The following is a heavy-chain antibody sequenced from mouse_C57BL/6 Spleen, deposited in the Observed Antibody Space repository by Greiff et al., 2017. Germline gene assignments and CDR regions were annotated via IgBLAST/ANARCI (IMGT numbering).Heavy chain of an antibody. CDR3: ARNIRDWYFDV. J-gene: IGHJ1*03. V-gene: IGHV1-69*01. Sequence: QVQLQQPGAELVMPGASVKLSCKASGYTFTSYWMHWVKQRPGQGLEWIGEIDPSDSYTNYNQKFKGKSTLTVDKSSSTAYMQLSSLTSEDSAVYYCARNIRDWYFDVWGTGTTVTVAS. CDR2: IDPSDSYT. D-gene: IGHD1-1*01. CDR1: GYTFTSYW.